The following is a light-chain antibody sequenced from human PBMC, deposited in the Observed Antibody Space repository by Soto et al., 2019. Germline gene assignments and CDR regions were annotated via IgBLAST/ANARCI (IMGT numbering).Light chain of an antibody. J-gene: IGKJ1*01. V-gene: IGKV1-5*03. Sequence: DIQMTQSPSTLSASVGDRVTITCRASQSISSWLAWYQQKPGKAPNLLIYKASTLESGGPSRFSGRGSGTEFTLTISSLQPDDFATYYCQRYSTFGQGTKVEVK. CDR2: KAS. CDR3: QRYST. CDR1: QSISSW.